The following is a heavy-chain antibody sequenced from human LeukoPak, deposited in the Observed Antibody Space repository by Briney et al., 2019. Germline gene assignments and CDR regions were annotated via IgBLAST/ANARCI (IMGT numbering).Heavy chain of an antibody. CDR1: GFTFDDYA. D-gene: IGHD2-15*01. CDR2: ISWNSGSI. J-gene: IGHJ6*03. CDR3: ARAEYCSGGSCYGFNYMDV. V-gene: IGHV3-9*01. Sequence: GRSLRLSCAASGFTFDDYAMHWVRQAPGKGLEWVSGISWNSGSIGCADSVKGRFTISRDNAKNSLYLQMNSLRAEDTAVYYCARAEYCSGGSCYGFNYMDVWGKGTTVTISS.